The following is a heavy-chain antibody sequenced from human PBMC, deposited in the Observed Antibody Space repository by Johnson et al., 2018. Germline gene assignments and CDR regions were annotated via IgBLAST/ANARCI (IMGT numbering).Heavy chain of an antibody. CDR1: GFTFSSYS. D-gene: IGHD6-6*01. CDR2: ISWNSGSI. V-gene: IGHV3-9*01. CDR3: AKGRIAARPDAFDI. J-gene: IGHJ3*02. Sequence: EVRLLEPGGGLVKPGGSLRLSCAASGFTFSSYSMNWVRKAPGKGLEGVSGISWNSGSIGDADSVKGRFPNSRDNAKNALYLQMNSLRAEDTALEYCAKGRIAARPDAFDIWGQGTMVTVSS.